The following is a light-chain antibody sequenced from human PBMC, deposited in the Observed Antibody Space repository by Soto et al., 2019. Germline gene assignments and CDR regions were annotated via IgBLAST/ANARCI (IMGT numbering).Light chain of an antibody. CDR2: EVS. V-gene: IGLV2-14*01. CDR3: NSHAGTTSFWV. CDR1: SSDVGGYNH. Sequence: QLVLTQPASVSGSPGQSITISCTGTSSDVGGYNHVSWYQQHPGKVPKLIIYEVSNRPSGVSNRFSASKSGNTASLTISGLQAEDEADYYCNSHAGTTSFWVFGGGTKLTVL. J-gene: IGLJ3*02.